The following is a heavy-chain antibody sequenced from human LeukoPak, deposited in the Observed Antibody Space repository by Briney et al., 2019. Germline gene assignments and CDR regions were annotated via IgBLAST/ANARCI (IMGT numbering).Heavy chain of an antibody. Sequence: ASVKVSCKASGYTFTSYGISWVRQAPGQGLEWMGWISAYNGSTNYAQKLQGRVTMTTDTSTSTAYMELRSLRSDDTAVYYCARDLPYSSSWYRRGSGAFDIWGQGTMVTVSS. CDR1: GYTFTSYG. D-gene: IGHD6-13*01. J-gene: IGHJ3*02. CDR3: ARDLPYSSSWYRRGSGAFDI. CDR2: ISAYNGST. V-gene: IGHV1-18*01.